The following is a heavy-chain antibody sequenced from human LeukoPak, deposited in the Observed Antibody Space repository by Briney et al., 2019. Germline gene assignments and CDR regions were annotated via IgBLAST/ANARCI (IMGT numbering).Heavy chain of an antibody. CDR3: VKEHVDRAFTRSFEI. CDR1: GFSFSINP. Sequence: PGGSLRLSCAASGFSFSINPMSWVRQAPGKGLEWVSAISPDKTYYADSVKGRLTISRDNYKNTVDLHMNSPRAEDTAIYYCVKEHVDRAFTRSFEIWGQGTVVTVSS. V-gene: IGHV3-23*01. D-gene: IGHD3-10*01. J-gene: IGHJ3*02. CDR2: ISPDKT.